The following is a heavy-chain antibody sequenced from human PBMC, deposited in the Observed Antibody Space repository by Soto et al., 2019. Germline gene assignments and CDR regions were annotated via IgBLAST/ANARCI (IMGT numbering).Heavy chain of an antibody. J-gene: IGHJ6*03. CDR2: ISGSGGST. V-gene: IGHV3-23*01. CDR1: GFTFSSYA. D-gene: IGHD2-15*01. CDR3: VKVPRRYCSGGSCYPTYYYYYYYMDV. Sequence: EVQLLESGGGLVQPGGSLRLSCAASGFTFSSYAMSWVRQAPGKGLEWVSAISGSGGSTYYADSVKGRFTISRDNSKNTLYLQMNSLRAEDTAVYYCVKVPRRYCSGGSCYPTYYYYYYYMDVWGKGTTVTVSS.